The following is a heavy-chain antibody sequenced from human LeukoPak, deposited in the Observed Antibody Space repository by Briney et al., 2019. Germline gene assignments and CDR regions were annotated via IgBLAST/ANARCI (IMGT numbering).Heavy chain of an antibody. J-gene: IGHJ4*02. V-gene: IGHV5-51*01. CDR2: IHPSDSDT. Sequence: GESLKISCQGSGYSFNTYWIGWVRQMPGKGLEWIGIIHPSDSDTRYSPSFQGQVTISADKSIGTTYLQWSSLKASDTAIYYCATRPYYDGSGSYWLYWGQGTLVTVSS. D-gene: IGHD3-22*01. CDR1: GYSFNTYW. CDR3: ATRPYYDGSGSYWLY.